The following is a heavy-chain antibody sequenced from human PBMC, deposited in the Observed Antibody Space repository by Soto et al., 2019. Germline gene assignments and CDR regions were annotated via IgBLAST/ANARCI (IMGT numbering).Heavy chain of an antibody. V-gene: IGHV1-18*01. CDR2: ISGYNGQT. J-gene: IGHJ3*02. Sequence: QVQLVQSGAEGKKPGASVKVSCKASGYTFTSYGITWVRQSPGQGLEWRGWISGYNGQTSYAEKFQGRVTMSTDTSTSTAYMELSSLRSDDTAVYYCARDDQWVAESPGEVFDIWGQGTKVTVSS. D-gene: IGHD6-19*01. CDR1: GYTFTSYG. CDR3: ARDDQWVAESPGEVFDI.